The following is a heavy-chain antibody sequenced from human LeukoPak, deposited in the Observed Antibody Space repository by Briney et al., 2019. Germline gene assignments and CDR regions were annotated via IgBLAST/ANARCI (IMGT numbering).Heavy chain of an antibody. V-gene: IGHV3-53*01. CDR2: LYSDGET. CDR1: GFIVSRND. J-gene: IGHJ4*02. D-gene: IGHD6-19*01. CDR3: ARAVAGLYFDY. Sequence: GGSLRLSCAVSGFIVSRNDMTWVRQAPGKGLEWVSLLYSDGETFYADSVKGRFTISRDNSKNTLNLQMNSLRADDTAVYYCARAVAGLYFDYWGQGTLVTVSS.